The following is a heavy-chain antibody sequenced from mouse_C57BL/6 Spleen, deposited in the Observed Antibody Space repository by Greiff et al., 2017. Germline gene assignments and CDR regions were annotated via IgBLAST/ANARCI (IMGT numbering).Heavy chain of an antibody. V-gene: IGHV1-50*01. CDR1: GYTFTSYW. D-gene: IGHD1-1*01. CDR3: ARSLLEFAY. CDR2: IDPSDSYT. J-gene: IGHJ3*01. Sequence: QVQLQQPGAELVKPGASVMLSCKASGYTFTSYWMQWVKQRPGQGLEWIGEIDPSDSYTNYNQKFKGKATLTVDTSSSTAYMQLSSLTSEDSAVYYCARSLLEFAYWGQGTLVTVSA.